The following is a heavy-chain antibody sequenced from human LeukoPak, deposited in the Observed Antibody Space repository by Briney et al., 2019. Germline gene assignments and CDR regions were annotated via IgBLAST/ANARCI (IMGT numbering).Heavy chain of an antibody. J-gene: IGHJ4*02. CDR1: RFTFSSYW. CDR3: AKALENCGGDCAQYYFDY. Sequence: PGGSLRLSCAASRFTFSSYWMSWVRQAPGKGLEWVANIKQNGSEKYYVDSVKGRFTISRDNAKNSLYLQMSRLRAEDAAVYYCAKALENCGGDCAQYYFDYWGQGTLVTVSS. D-gene: IGHD2-21*02. CDR2: IKQNGSEK. V-gene: IGHV3-7*03.